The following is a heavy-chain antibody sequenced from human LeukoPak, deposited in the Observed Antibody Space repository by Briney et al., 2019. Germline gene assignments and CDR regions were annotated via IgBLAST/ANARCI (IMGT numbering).Heavy chain of an antibody. J-gene: IGHJ4*02. CDR1: GFTFGDYA. CDR3: TSGLYYDSWSDLFDY. D-gene: IGHD3-3*01. Sequence: GGSLRLSCTASGFTFGDYAMSWVRQAPGKGPEWVGFIRRKANGGTTEYAASVKGRFTISRDESKSIAYQQMNSLKTEDTAVYYCTSGLYYDSWSDLFDYWGQGTLVTVSS. CDR2: IRRKANGGTT. V-gene: IGHV3-49*04.